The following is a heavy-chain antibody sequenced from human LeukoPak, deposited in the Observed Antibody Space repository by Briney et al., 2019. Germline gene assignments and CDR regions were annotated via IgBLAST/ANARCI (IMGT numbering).Heavy chain of an antibody. V-gene: IGHV3-11*01. CDR3: AKSPVSSCRGSFCYPFDY. Sequence: GGSLRPSCAASGFTFSDYYMSWIRQAPGKGLEWVSYISSSGSTIHYADSVKGRFTISRDNSRNTLYLQMNTLRAEDTAVYFCAKSPVSSCRGSFCYPFDYWGQGNLVTVSS. CDR2: ISSSGSTI. D-gene: IGHD2-15*01. CDR1: GFTFSDYY. J-gene: IGHJ4*02.